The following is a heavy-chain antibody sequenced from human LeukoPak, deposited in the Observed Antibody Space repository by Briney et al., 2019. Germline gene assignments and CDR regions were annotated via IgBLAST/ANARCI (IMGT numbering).Heavy chain of an antibody. D-gene: IGHD5-12*01. CDR3: AKEGYSGYDQGYFDY. V-gene: IGHV3-30*18. CDR2: ISYDGSNK. CDR1: GFTFSSYG. Sequence: GRSLRLSCAASGFTFSSYGMHWVRQAPGKGLEWVAVISYDGSNKYYADSVKGRFTISRDNSKNTLYLQMNSLRAEDTAVYYCAKEGYSGYDQGYFDYWGQGTLVTVSS. J-gene: IGHJ4*02.